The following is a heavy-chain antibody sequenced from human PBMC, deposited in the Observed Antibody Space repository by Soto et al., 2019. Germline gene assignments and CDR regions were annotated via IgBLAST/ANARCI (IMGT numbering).Heavy chain of an antibody. CDR3: ARLLGVHNTLPFWLGFFGY. CDR2: INPSGDST. J-gene: IGHJ4*02. V-gene: IGHV1-46*04. D-gene: IGHD3-3*01. Sequence: VQSGAEVKHPGASVKISCKTSGYTFTGQYIHWLRQAPGQGLEWMGIINPSGDSTTYAQKLQGRSVMTSDGSTSTVYVELSSLRSEDTAIYYCARLLGVHNTLPFWLGFFGYWGQGTLVTVST. CDR1: GYTFTGQY.